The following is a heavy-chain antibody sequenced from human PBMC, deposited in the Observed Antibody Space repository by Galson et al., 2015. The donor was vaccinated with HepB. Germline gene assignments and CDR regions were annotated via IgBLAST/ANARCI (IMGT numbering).Heavy chain of an antibody. CDR3: ARFYASGYNWFDP. Sequence: TLSLTCSVSGGSISSDYWSWIRQPPGKGLELIGYIYYTGITIYSPSLESRVTISVDMSKNHFSLKLTSVTAADTAVYYCARFYASGYNWFDPWGQGTLVTVSS. CDR1: GGSISSDY. J-gene: IGHJ5*02. V-gene: IGHV4-59*13. CDR2: IYYTGIT. D-gene: IGHD6-19*01.